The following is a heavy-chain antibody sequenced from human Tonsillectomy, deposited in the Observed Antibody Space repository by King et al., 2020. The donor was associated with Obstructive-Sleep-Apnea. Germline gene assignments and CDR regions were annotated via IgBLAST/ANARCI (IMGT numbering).Heavy chain of an antibody. CDR1: GFTFSSSA. D-gene: IGHD3-16*01. CDR3: AKDLGLVWGSPSRGY. J-gene: IGHJ4*02. Sequence: QLVQSGGGLLHPPGPLRLSCAASGFTFSSSAMSWVRHAPGKGLPWVSAISGSGGSTYYAGSVKGRFTISRDNSQNTLYLQMNSLRAEDTAVYYCAKDLGLVWGSPSRGYWGQGTLVTVSS. V-gene: IGHV3-23*04. CDR2: ISGSGGST.